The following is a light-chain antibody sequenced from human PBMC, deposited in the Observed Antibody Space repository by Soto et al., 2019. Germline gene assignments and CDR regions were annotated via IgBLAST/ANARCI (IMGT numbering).Light chain of an antibody. V-gene: IGLV2-11*01. Sequence: QSALTPPRSVSGSPGQSVTISCTGTRSDVGGYNYVSWYQQHPGKAPKLMIYDVSKRPSGVPDRFSGSKSGNTASLTISGLQAEDEADYYCCSYAGSYSVVFGGGTKLTVL. J-gene: IGLJ2*01. CDR2: DVS. CDR3: CSYAGSYSVV. CDR1: RSDVGGYNY.